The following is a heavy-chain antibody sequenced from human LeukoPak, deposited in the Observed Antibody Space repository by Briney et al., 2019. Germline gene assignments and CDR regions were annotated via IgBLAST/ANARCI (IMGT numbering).Heavy chain of an antibody. Sequence: PSETLSLTCTVSGGSISSGGYYWSWLRQHPGKGLEWIGYIYYSGSTYYNPSLKSRVTISVDTSKNKLSLKLSSVTAADTAVYYCARKAVAGIFDYWGQGTLVTVSS. V-gene: IGHV4-31*02. D-gene: IGHD6-19*01. J-gene: IGHJ4*02. CDR2: IYYSGST. CDR1: GGSISSGGYY. CDR3: ARKAVAGIFDY.